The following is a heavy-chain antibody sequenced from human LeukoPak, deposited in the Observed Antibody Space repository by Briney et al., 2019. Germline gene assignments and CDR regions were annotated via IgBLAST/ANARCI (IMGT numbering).Heavy chain of an antibody. CDR1: GYTFTDYY. D-gene: IGHD5-18*01. CDR2: INPNSGGT. Sequence: GASVTVCCTASGYTFTDYYMHWVRQAPGQGLEWMGWINPNSGGTNYAQEFQGRVTMTRDTSISTAYMELSGLSSDDTAVYYCARTWIQVWCPDFDYWGQGALVTVSS. V-gene: IGHV1-2*02. J-gene: IGHJ4*02. CDR3: ARTWIQVWCPDFDY.